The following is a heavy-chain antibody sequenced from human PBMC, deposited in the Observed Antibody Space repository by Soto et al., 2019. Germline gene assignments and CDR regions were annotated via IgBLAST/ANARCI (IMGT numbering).Heavy chain of an antibody. Sequence: KPSETLSLTSAVYGVSFSGYYWSWIRQPRGKGLEWIGEINHSGSTNYNPSLKSRVTISVDTSKNQFSLKLSSVTAADTAVYYCARAYSSGWRLYPYYFDYWGQGTLVTVSS. CDR2: INHSGST. CDR1: GVSFSGYY. CDR3: ARAYSSGWRLYPYYFDY. D-gene: IGHD6-19*01. V-gene: IGHV4-34*01. J-gene: IGHJ4*02.